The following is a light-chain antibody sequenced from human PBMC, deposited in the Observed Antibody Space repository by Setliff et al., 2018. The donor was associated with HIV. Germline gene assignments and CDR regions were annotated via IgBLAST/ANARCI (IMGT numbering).Light chain of an antibody. J-gene: IGLJ2*01. CDR1: TSDIGAFKY. Sequence: QSVLTQPASVSGSLGQSITISCTGTTSDIGAFKYVSWYQQHSGKAPKLIIYDVSDRPSRVSNRFSGSKSGKVASLTISGPQGEDEANYFCCSFTTTSALVFGGGTKVTVL. V-gene: IGLV2-14*03. CDR2: DVS. CDR3: CSFTTTSALV.